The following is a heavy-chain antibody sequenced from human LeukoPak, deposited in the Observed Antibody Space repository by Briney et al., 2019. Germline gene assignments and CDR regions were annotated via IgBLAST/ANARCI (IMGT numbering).Heavy chain of an antibody. CDR3: AKGTLGQCSGSRCYPFDY. CDR1: GFTFTTYA. V-gene: IGHV3-23*01. J-gene: IGHJ4*02. CDR2: ITGNGVDT. D-gene: IGHD2-15*01. Sequence: GGSLRLSCAASGFTFTTYAMTWVRQAPGKGLECVSAITGNGVDTAYADSVQGRFTISRDNSKNTLYLQMNSLRAEDTAVYYCAKGTLGQCSGSRCYPFDYWGQGTLVTVSS.